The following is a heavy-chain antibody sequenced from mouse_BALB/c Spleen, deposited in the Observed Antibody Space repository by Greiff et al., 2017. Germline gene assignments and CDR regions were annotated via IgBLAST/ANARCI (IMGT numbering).Heavy chain of an antibody. CDR1: GYTFTSYW. D-gene: IGHD2-10*02. CDR3: TRWEYGNFSFAY. CDR2: IYPGNSDT. V-gene: IGHV1-5*01. Sequence: DVKLVESGTVLARPGASVKMSCKASGYTFTSYWMHWVKQRPGQGLEWIGAIYPGNSDTSYNQKFKGKAKLTAVTSTSTAYMELSSLTNEDSAVYYCTRWEYGNFSFAYWGQGTLVTVSA. J-gene: IGHJ3*01.